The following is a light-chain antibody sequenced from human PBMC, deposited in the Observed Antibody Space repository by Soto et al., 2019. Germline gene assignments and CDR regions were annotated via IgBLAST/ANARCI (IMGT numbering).Light chain of an antibody. CDR3: HQYNNWPLYT. CDR2: VAS. Sequence: EIVMTQSPATLSVSPGERATLSCRASQSVSSNLAWYQQKPGQAPRLLIYVASTRVTGIPARFSGSGSGTEFTLTISSLQSEDFAVYYCHQYNNWPLYTFGQGTKLEIK. J-gene: IGKJ2*01. V-gene: IGKV3-15*01. CDR1: QSVSSN.